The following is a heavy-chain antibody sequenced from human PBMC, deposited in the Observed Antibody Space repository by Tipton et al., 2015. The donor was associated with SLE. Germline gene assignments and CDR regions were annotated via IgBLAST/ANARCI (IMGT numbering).Heavy chain of an antibody. CDR2: IKQDGSEK. CDR1: GFTFSSYW. Sequence: SLRLSCAASGFTFSSYWMSWVRQAPGKGLEWVANIKQDGSEKYYVDSVKGRFTISRDNSKNTLYLQMNSLRAEDTAVYYCAGGFLFDYWGQGTLVTVSS. J-gene: IGHJ4*02. CDR3: AGGFLFDY. V-gene: IGHV3-7*01. D-gene: IGHD3-16*01.